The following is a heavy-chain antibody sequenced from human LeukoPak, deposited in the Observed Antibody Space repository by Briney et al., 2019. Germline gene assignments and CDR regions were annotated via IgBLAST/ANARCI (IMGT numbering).Heavy chain of an antibody. D-gene: IGHD3-22*01. CDR3: AKDPYYDSSGYYSSLYYFDY. J-gene: IGHJ4*02. CDR1: GFTFSSYA. V-gene: IGHV3-23*01. Sequence: GGSQRLSCAASGFTFSSYAMSWVRQAPGKGLEWVSAISGSGGSTYYADSVKGRFTISRDNSKNTLYLQMNSLRAEDTAVYYCAKDPYYDSSGYYSSLYYFDYWGQGTLVTVSS. CDR2: ISGSGGST.